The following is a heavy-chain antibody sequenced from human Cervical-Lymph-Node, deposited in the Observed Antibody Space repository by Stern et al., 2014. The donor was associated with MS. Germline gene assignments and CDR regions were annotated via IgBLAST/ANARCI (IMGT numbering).Heavy chain of an antibody. V-gene: IGHV1-18*01. Sequence: VQLVESGTEVKKPGASVLVSCKASGYTFTTYGIPWVRQAPGQGLEWMGRISADSGNTNYAQKFQDRVTMTRDTTTGTAYMEVRSLRSEDTAVYYCARDKMHAFDYWGQGTQVTVPS. CDR2: ISADSGNT. CDR1: GYTFTTYG. CDR3: ARDKMHAFDY. J-gene: IGHJ4*02. D-gene: IGHD2-8*01.